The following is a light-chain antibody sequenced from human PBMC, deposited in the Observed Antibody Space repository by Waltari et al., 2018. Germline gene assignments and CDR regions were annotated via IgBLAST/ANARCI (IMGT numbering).Light chain of an antibody. CDR3: QSYDNGLSGVV. CDR2: SNK. J-gene: IGLJ2*01. V-gene: IGLV1-40*01. Sequence: QSVLTQPPSVSGAPGQRVTISCTGSRSNIGAGYDVQWYRHLPGSAPKLRIFSNKKRPSGVPDRYSGSRSGTSASLTITGLQAEDEADYYCQSYDNGLSGVVFGGGTRLTVL. CDR1: RSNIGAGYD.